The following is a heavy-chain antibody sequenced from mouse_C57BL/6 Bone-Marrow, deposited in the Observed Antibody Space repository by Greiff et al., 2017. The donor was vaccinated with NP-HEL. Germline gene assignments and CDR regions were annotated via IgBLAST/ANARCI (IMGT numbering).Heavy chain of an antibody. Sequence: QVQLKQSGPELVKPGASVKISCKASGYAFSSSWMNWVKQRPGKGLEWIGRIYPGDGDTNYNGKFKGKATLTADKSSSTAYMQLSSLTSEDSAVYFCARWTVVAPFAYWGQGTLVTVSA. CDR1: GYAFSSSW. D-gene: IGHD1-1*01. CDR3: ARWTVVAPFAY. CDR2: IYPGDGDT. V-gene: IGHV1-82*01. J-gene: IGHJ3*01.